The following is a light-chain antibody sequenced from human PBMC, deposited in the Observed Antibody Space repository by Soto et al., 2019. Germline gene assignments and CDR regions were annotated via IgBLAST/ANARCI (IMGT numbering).Light chain of an antibody. V-gene: IGKV1-33*01. CDR3: QQYENLPT. J-gene: IGKJ5*01. Sequence: DIQMTQSPSYLSASVGDRVTITCRARQTIGTYLNWYQQKPGRAPKLLIYDASNLEAGVPSKFRGSGSGTDFTFTISRLQPEDISTYYCQQYENLPTFGQGTRLEIK. CDR2: DAS. CDR1: QTIGTY.